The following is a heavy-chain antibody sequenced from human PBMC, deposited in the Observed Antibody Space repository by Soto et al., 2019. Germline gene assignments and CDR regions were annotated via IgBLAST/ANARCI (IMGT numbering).Heavy chain of an antibody. CDR2: IDPSDSYT. CDR1: GYSFTSYW. CDR3: ARQIYDSDTGPNFQYYFES. D-gene: IGHD3-22*01. Sequence: GESLKISCMGSGYSFTSYWISWVRQMPGKGLEWMGRIDPSDSYTNYSPSFQGHVTISADKSISTAYLQWSSLKASDTAMYYCARQIYDSDTGPNFQYYFESWGQGTPVTVSS. V-gene: IGHV5-10-1*01. J-gene: IGHJ4*02.